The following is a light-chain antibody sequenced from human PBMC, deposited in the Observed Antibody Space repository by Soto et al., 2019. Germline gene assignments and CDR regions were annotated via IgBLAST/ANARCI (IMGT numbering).Light chain of an antibody. Sequence: QSVLTQPASVSGSPGQSIAISCTGTSSDVGYYNYVSWYQQHPGKAPKVMIYDVNNRPSGVSDRFSGSKSGNTASLTISGLQAEDEADYYCSSYTSISPYVFGTGTEVTVL. J-gene: IGLJ1*01. V-gene: IGLV2-14*01. CDR3: SSYTSISPYV. CDR1: SSDVGYYNY. CDR2: DVN.